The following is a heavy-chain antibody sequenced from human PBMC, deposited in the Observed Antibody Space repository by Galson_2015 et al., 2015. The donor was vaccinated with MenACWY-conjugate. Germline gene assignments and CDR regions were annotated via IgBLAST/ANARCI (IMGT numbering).Heavy chain of an antibody. CDR3: ARDNNWSFDS. CDR1: GFTFSSYW. J-gene: IGHJ4*02. V-gene: IGHV3-7*01. CDR2: INDEGGSEK. D-gene: IGHD1-1*01. Sequence: SLRLCCAASGFTFSSYWMSWVRRAPGKGLEWVANINDEGGSEKYYVDSVKGRFSISRDNAKNMVYLQMDGLGDEDTAVYFCARDNNWSFDSWGQGTLVTVSS.